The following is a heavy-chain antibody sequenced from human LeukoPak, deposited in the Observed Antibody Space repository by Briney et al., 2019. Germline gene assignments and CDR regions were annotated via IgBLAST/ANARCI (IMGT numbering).Heavy chain of an antibody. CDR3: AREEYDDEGFFDY. J-gene: IGHJ4*02. D-gene: IGHD1-1*01. CDR1: GGSISSDSYY. V-gene: IGHV4-61*02. Sequence: SETLSLTCTVSGGSISSDSYYWSWFRQPAGKGLEWIGRIYTSGSTNYNPSLKRRVTISVDTSKNQFSLKLSSVTAADSAIYYCAREEYDDEGFFDYWGQGALVTVSS. CDR2: IYTSGST.